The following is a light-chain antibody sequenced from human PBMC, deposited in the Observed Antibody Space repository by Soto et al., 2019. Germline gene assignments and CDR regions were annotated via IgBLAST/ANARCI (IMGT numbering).Light chain of an antibody. CDR2: GVT. V-gene: IGLV2-14*01. Sequence: QSGLTQPASVSGSPGQSITISCTGSNNDIGGYNSVSWYQQHPDKAPKLLIFGVTNRPSGVSDRFSGSKSGNTASLTISALQAEDEADYYCTSYTSVTIVVFGGGTKLTVL. J-gene: IGLJ2*01. CDR1: NNDIGGYNS. CDR3: TSYTSVTIVV.